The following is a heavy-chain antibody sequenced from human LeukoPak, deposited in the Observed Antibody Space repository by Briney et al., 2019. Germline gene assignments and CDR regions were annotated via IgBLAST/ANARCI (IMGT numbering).Heavy chain of an antibody. CDR1: GGTFSSYA. Sequence: SVKVSCKASGGTFSSYAISWVRQAPGQGLEWMGQIIPIFGTANYAQKFQGRVTITADESTSTAYMELSSLRSEDTAVYYCAREVGYYDSSGHFDYWGQGTLVTVSS. V-gene: IGHV1-69*13. J-gene: IGHJ4*02. D-gene: IGHD3-22*01. CDR3: AREVGYYDSSGHFDY. CDR2: IIPIFGTA.